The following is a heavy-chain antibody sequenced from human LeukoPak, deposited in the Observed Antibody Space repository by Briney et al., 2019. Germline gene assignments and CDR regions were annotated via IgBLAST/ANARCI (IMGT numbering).Heavy chain of an antibody. CDR2: IYSGGNT. Sequence: GGSLRLPCAASGFTFSTYSMNWVRQAPGKGLEWVSVIYSGGNTYYADSVKGRFTISRDNSKNTLYLQMNSLRAEDTAIYYCARSWDARLNFDYWGQGTLVTVSS. D-gene: IGHD1-26*01. CDR3: ARSWDARLNFDY. V-gene: IGHV3-66*02. J-gene: IGHJ4*02. CDR1: GFTFSTYS.